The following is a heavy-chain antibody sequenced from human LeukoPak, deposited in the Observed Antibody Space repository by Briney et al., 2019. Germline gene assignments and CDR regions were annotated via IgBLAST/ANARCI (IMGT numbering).Heavy chain of an antibody. J-gene: IGHJ4*02. CDR2: ISSSSSTI. D-gene: IGHD6-19*01. CDR3: AREMFTSGWYPSDY. Sequence: GGSLRLSCAASGFTFSSYKMNWVRQAPGKGLEWVSYISSSSSTIYYADSVKGRFTISRDNAKNSLYLQMNSLRDEDTAVYYCAREMFTSGWYPSDYWGQGTLVTVSS. CDR1: GFTFSSYK. V-gene: IGHV3-48*02.